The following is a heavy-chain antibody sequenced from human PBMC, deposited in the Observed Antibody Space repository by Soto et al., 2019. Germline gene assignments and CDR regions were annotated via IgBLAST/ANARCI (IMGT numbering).Heavy chain of an antibody. CDR1: GGSISSGGYY. CDR3: ASATSDGAFDI. J-gene: IGHJ3*02. D-gene: IGHD3-10*01. Sequence: QVQLQESGPGLVKPSQTLSLTCTVSGGSISSGGYYWSWIRQHPGKGLEWIGHIYYSGSTYYNASLKSRVTISVDTSKNQFSLKLSSGTAADTAVYYSASATSDGAFDIWGQGTMVTVSS. V-gene: IGHV4-31*03. CDR2: IYYSGST.